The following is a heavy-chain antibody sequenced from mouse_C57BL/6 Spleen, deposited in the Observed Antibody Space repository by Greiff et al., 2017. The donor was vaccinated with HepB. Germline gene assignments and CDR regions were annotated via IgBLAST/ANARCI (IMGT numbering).Heavy chain of an antibody. J-gene: IGHJ2*01. D-gene: IGHD1-1*01. CDR2: IRNKANGYTT. CDR1: GFTFTDYY. Sequence: EVQVVESGGGLVQPGGSLSLSCAASGFTFTDYYMSWVRQPPGKALEWLGFIRNKANGYTTEYSASVKGRFTISRDNSQSILYLQMNALRAEGSATYYCARSSSYYYGSSYFDYWGQGTTLTVSS. CDR3: ARSSSYYYGSSYFDY. V-gene: IGHV7-3*01.